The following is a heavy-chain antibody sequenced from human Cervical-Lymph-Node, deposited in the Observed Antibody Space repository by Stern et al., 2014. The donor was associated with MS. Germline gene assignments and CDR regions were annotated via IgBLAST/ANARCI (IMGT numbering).Heavy chain of an antibody. CDR3: ALRRSYYVY. D-gene: IGHD3-10*01. J-gene: IGHJ4*02. V-gene: IGHV1-69*01. CDR1: GDTFSNYA. Sequence: VQLVESGSEVKKPGSSVKVSCKASGDTFSNYALSWVRQAPGQGLEWVGGIIPFFGATRYGQKVQGRVHITPEEDNGPCFMELTGLTSEDTAVYFCALRRSYYVYWGQGTLVTVSS. CDR2: IIPFFGAT.